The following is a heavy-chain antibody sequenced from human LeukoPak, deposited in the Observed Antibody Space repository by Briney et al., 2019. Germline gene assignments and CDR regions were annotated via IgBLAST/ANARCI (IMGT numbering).Heavy chain of an antibody. CDR1: GYTFTDYY. D-gene: IGHD2-2*01. Sequence: ASVKVSCEASGYTFTDYYMHWVRQAPGQGLEWMGGIIPIFGTANYAQKFQGRVTITTDESTSTAYMELSSLRSEDTAVYYCARGVPAAIAFDIWGQGTMVTVSS. V-gene: IGHV1-69*05. J-gene: IGHJ3*02. CDR3: ARGVPAAIAFDI. CDR2: IIPIFGTA.